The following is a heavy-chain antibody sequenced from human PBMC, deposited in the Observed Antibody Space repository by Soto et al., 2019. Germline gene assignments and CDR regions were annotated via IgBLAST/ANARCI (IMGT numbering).Heavy chain of an antibody. CDR1: GFTFSSYS. CDR2: ISSSSSYI. D-gene: IGHD2-15*01. J-gene: IGHJ5*02. Sequence: GGSLRLSCAASGFTFSSYSMNWVRQAPGKGLEWVSSISSSSSYIYYADSVKGRFTISRDNAKNSLYLQMNSLRAEDTAVYYCARSWCSGGSCYKTKSYNWFDPWGQGTLVTVSS. CDR3: ARSWCSGGSCYKTKSYNWFDP. V-gene: IGHV3-21*01.